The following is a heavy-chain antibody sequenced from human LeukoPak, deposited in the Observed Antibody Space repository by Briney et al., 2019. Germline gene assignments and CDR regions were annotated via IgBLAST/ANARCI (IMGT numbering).Heavy chain of an antibody. V-gene: IGHV3-30*03. Sequence: GGSLRLSCAASGFTISNYDMHWVRQAPGKGLEWVALISYDGSNKYYADSVKGRFTISRDNSKNTLYLQMNSLRAEDTAVYYCATYSGSYPRWGQGTLVTVSS. J-gene: IGHJ4*02. D-gene: IGHD1-26*01. CDR1: GFTISNYD. CDR2: ISYDGSNK. CDR3: ATYSGSYPR.